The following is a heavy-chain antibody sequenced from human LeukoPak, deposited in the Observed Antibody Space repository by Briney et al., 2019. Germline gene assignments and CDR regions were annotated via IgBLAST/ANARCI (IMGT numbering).Heavy chain of an antibody. CDR3: ARGNLYSYGLGLGY. J-gene: IGHJ4*02. CDR1: GGSISSYY. D-gene: IGHD5-18*01. CDR2: IYYSGGT. V-gene: IGHV4-59*01. Sequence: SETLSLTCIVSGGSISSYYWSWIRQPPGKGLEWIGYIYYSGGTNYNPSLKSRVTISVDTSKNQFSLKLSSVTAADTAVYYCARGNLYSYGLGLGYWGQGTLVTVSS.